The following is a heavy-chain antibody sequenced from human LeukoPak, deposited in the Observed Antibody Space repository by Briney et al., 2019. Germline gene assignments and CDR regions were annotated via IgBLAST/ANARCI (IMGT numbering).Heavy chain of an antibody. CDR2: ISPIFGTA. CDR3: AREDTMVRGVIAWFDP. Sequence: ASVKVSCKASGGTFSSYAISWVRQAPGQGLEWMGGISPIFGTANYVQKFQGRVTITADESTSTAYMELSSLRSEDTAVYYCAREDTMVRGVIAWFDPWGQGTLVTVSS. D-gene: IGHD3-10*01. V-gene: IGHV1-69*13. CDR1: GGTFSSYA. J-gene: IGHJ5*02.